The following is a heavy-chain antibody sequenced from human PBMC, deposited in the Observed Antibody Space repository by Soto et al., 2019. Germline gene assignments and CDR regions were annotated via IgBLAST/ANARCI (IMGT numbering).Heavy chain of an antibody. CDR1: GGSISSSSYY. V-gene: IGHV4-39*02. D-gene: IGHD2-21*02. CDR3: ARECGGDCYSDRYYYYGMDG. Sequence: PSETLSLTCTVSGGSISSSSYYWGWIRQPPGKGLEWIGSIYYSGSTYYNPSLKSQVTISVDTSKNQFSLKLSSVTAADTAVYYCARECGGDCYSDRYYYYGMDGWGQGTTVT. CDR2: IYYSGST. J-gene: IGHJ6*02.